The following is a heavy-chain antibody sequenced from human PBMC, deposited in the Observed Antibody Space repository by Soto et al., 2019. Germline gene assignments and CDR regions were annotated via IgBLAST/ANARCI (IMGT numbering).Heavy chain of an antibody. CDR1: GGAVRSGYYY. CDR2: IYYSGST. CDR3: ARDVVRGSYFRFDP. J-gene: IGHJ5*02. D-gene: IGHD1-26*01. V-gene: IGHV4-30-4*01. Sequence: LSLPCTVSGGAVRSGYYYWSWSRQPPGKGQEWSGYIYYSGSTYYNPSLKSRVTISVHTSKNQFSLKLSSVTAADTAVYYCARDVVRGSYFRFDPCGQGTLVAVSS.